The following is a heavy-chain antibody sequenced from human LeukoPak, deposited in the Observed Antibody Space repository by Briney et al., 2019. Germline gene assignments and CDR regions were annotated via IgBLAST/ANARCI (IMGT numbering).Heavy chain of an antibody. CDR3: ARDTFYGDEPYYFDY. CDR2: ISSSSSYI. Sequence: GGSLRLSCGASGFTFSSYSMNWVRQAPGKGLEWVSSISSSSSYIYYADSVKGRFTISRDNAKNSLYLQMNSLRAEDTAVYYCARDTFYGDEPYYFDYWGQGTLVTVSS. D-gene: IGHD4-17*01. J-gene: IGHJ4*02. V-gene: IGHV3-21*01. CDR1: GFTFSSYS.